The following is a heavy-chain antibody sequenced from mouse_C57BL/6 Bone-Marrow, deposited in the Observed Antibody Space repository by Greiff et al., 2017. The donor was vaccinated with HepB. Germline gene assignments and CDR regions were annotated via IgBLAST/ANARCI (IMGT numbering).Heavy chain of an antibody. CDR2: ISSGSSTI. J-gene: IGHJ1*03. Sequence: DVKLVESGGGLVKPGGSLKLSCAASGFTFSDYGMHWVRQAPEKGLEWVAYISSGSSTIYYADTVKGRFTISRDNAKNTLFLQMTSLRSEDTAMYYCARLIYYDYDGPWYFDVWGTGTTVTVSS. CDR1: GFTFSDYG. CDR3: ARLIYYDYDGPWYFDV. D-gene: IGHD2-4*01. V-gene: IGHV5-17*01.